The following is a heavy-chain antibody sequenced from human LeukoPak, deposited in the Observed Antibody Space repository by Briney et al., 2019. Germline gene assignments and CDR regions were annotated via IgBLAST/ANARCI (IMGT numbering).Heavy chain of an antibody. J-gene: IGHJ4*02. V-gene: IGHV3-9*01. CDR3: ARSSSGWYWFDY. D-gene: IGHD6-19*01. Sequence: PGRSLRLSCAASGFTFDDFAMHWVRQAPGKGLEWVSGITWNSGHIGYADSVKGRFTISRDNAKNSLYLQMNSLRAEDTAVYYCARSSSGWYWFDYWGQGTLVTVSS. CDR1: GFTFDDFA. CDR2: ITWNSGHI.